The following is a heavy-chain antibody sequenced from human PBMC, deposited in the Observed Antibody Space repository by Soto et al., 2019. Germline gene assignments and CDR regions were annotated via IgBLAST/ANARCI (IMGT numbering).Heavy chain of an antibody. V-gene: IGHV4-34*01. Sequence: PSETLSLTCAVYGGSFSGYYWSWLRQPPGKGLEWIGEINHSVSTNYNPSLKSRVTISVDTPKNQFSLQLSSVTAADTAVYYCAARGSYYAVYYYGMDVWGPGTTVTVSS. CDR1: GGSFSGYY. CDR2: INHSVST. CDR3: AARGSYYAVYYYGMDV. J-gene: IGHJ6*02. D-gene: IGHD1-26*01.